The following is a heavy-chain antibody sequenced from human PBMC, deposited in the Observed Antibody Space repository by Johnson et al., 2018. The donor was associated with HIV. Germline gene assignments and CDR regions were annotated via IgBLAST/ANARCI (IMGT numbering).Heavy chain of an antibody. CDR1: GFNFDDYT. CDR2: ISWDGDKT. V-gene: IGHV3-43*01. Sequence: VESGGAVVQPGGSLRLSCAASGFNFDDYTMHWVRQVPGQGLEWVSLISWDGDKTYYADSVRGRFIISRDNSKNSLFLQLNNLRIEDTALYYCALPYTGGVHAFDSWGQGTMVTVSS. D-gene: IGHD3-16*01. CDR3: ALPYTGGVHAFDS. J-gene: IGHJ3*02.